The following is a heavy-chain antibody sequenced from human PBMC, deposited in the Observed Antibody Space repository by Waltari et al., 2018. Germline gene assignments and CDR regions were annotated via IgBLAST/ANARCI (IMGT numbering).Heavy chain of an antibody. CDR1: GGSINNYF. J-gene: IGHJ1*01. D-gene: IGHD1-20*01. CDR2: IRHTGIT. Sequence: QVPLQESGPGLVKPSETLSRTCSVSGGSINNYFWNWIRQPPGKGLQWIGYIRHTGITKSNPSFKSRVTMAVDTSKSQFSLRLTSVSATDTAVYFCARWDSPGRYFGDWGQGTPVTVSS. CDR3: ARWDSPGRYFGD. V-gene: IGHV4-59*08.